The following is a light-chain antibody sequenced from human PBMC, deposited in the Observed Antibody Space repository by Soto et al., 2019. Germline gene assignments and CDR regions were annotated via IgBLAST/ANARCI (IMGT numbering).Light chain of an antibody. CDR3: SSYTSRSLVV. CDR2: EVR. CDR1: SSDVGGYNY. V-gene: IGLV2-14*01. Sequence: QSALTQSASVSGSPGQSITISCTGTSSDVGGYNYVSWYQQHPGKAPKLIIYEVRNRPSGVSNRFSGSKSGNTASLTISELQAEDEADYYCSSYTSRSLVVFGGGTKLTVL. J-gene: IGLJ2*01.